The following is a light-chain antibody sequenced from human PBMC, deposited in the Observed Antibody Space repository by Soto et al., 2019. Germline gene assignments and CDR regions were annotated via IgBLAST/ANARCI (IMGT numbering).Light chain of an antibody. CDR1: QSVDRAY. J-gene: IGKJ2*01. CDR3: QQYSDSPPYT. Sequence: EVVLTQSPGTLSLSPGETATLSCRASQSVDRAYLAWYQQKPGQAPRLLMYGSSNRASDIPYRFSGSGSGTDFTLTISRLEPEDFVVYYCQQYSDSPPYTFGQGTKLEIK. V-gene: IGKV3-20*01. CDR2: GSS.